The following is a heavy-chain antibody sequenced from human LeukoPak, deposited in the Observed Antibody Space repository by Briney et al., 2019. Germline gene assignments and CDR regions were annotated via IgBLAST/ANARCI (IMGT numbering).Heavy chain of an antibody. V-gene: IGHV3-9*01. CDR2: ISWNSGSI. CDR1: GFTVSSNY. J-gene: IGHJ4*02. CDR3: AKDGNYDILTPLDY. Sequence: PGGSLRLSCAAPGFTVSSNYMSWVRQAPGKGLEWVSGISWNSGSISYADSVKGRFTISRDNAKNSLNLQMNSLRAEDTALYYCAKDGNYDILTPLDYWGQGTLVTVSS. D-gene: IGHD3-9*01.